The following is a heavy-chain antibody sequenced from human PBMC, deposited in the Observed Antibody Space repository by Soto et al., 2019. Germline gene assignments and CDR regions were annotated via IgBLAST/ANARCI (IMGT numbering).Heavy chain of an antibody. D-gene: IGHD4-17*01. CDR3: GRFAYGGNSGCES. V-gene: IGHV4-59*01. CDR2: IYYSGST. Sequence: SETLSLTCTVSGGSISSYYWSWIRQPPGKGLEWIGYIYYSGSTNYNPSLKSRVTISVDTSKNQFSLKLSSVTAADTAVYYCGRFAYGGNSGCESWGRGPLVTVSS. CDR1: GGSISSYY. J-gene: IGHJ5*02.